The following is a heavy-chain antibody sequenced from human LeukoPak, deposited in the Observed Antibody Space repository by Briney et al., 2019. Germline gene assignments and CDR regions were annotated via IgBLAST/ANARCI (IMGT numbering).Heavy chain of an antibody. D-gene: IGHD3-22*01. V-gene: IGHV1-18*01. CDR1: GGTFSSYA. CDR2: ISAYNGDT. CDR3: ARGFNYYDSSGGDY. J-gene: IGHJ4*02. Sequence: ASVKVSCKASGGTFSSYAISWVRQAPGQGLEWMGWISAYNGDTNYAQKFQGRVTMTTDTSTSTAYMELRSLRYDDTAVYYCARGFNYYDSSGGDYWGQGTLVTVSS.